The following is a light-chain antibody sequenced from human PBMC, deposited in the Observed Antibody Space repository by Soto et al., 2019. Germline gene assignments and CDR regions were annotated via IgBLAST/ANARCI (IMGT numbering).Light chain of an antibody. CDR2: VAS. CDR3: QEYNSAPSVT. Sequence: DIQMTQSPSSLSASVGDRVTITCRASQGISNYLAWYQQKPGKVPKLLIYVASTLQSGVPSRFSVSGSGTDFTLTISSLQPEDVATYYCQEYNSAPSVTFGPGTKVDIK. CDR1: QGISNY. J-gene: IGKJ3*01. V-gene: IGKV1-27*01.